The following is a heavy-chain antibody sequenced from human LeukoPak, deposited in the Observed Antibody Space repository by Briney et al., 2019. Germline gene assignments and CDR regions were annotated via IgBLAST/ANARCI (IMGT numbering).Heavy chain of an antibody. J-gene: IGHJ3*02. Sequence: SETLSLTCPVSGDSISSYYWSWIRQPPGKGLEWIGYIYHSGNTNSNPSLKSRVTISVDTTKNQFSLKLSSETAADTAVYYCARSIIVVVAAGALDIWGQGTMVTVSS. CDR2: IYHSGNT. CDR1: GDSISSYY. CDR3: ARSIIVVVAAGALDI. D-gene: IGHD2-21*02. V-gene: IGHV4-59*08.